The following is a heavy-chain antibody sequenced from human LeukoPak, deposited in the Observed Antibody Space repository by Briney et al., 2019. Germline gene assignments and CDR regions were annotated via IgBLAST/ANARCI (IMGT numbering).Heavy chain of an antibody. V-gene: IGHV3-9*01. D-gene: IGHD6-19*01. CDR1: GFTFDDYA. J-gene: IGHJ4*02. CDR3: AKGNQYSSGWSLYFDY. Sequence: PGGSLRLSCAASGFTFDDYAMHWVRQAPGKGLEWVSGISWNSGSIGYADSVKGRFTISRDNAKNSLYLQMNSLRAEDTALYYCAKGNQYSSGWSLYFDYWDQGTLVTVS. CDR2: ISWNSGSI.